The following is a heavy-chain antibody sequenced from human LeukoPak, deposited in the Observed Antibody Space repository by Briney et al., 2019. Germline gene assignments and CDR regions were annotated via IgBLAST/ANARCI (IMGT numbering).Heavy chain of an antibody. CDR2: TFPSGGEI. V-gene: IGHV3-23*01. CDR3: ATYRQVLLPFES. CDR1: GLTFSTFA. J-gene: IGHJ4*02. Sequence: PGGSLRLSCAASGLTFSTFAMIWVRQPPGKGLEWVSSTFPSGGEIHYADSVRGRFTISRDNSKSTLSLQMNSLRAEDTAIYYCATYRQVLLPFESWGQGTLVTVSS. D-gene: IGHD2-8*02.